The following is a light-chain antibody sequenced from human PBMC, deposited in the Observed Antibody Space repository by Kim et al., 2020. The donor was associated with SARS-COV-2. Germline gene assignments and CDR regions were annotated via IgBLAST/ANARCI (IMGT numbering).Light chain of an antibody. J-gene: IGLJ3*02. Sequence: QSVLTQPPSVSGAPGQTVTISCNGSTSNIGAGYEVHWYKQFPGGAPKLLISTNTNRPSEVPDRFSVSISGTSASLAITGLQAEDEADYFCQSYDNTWVFGGGTRSPS. V-gene: IGLV1-40*01. CDR2: TNT. CDR1: TSNIGAGYE. CDR3: QSYDNTWV.